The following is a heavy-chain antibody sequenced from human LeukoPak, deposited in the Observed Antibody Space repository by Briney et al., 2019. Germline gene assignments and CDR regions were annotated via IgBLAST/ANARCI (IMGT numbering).Heavy chain of an antibody. Sequence: GGSLRLSCAASGFTFSNYGMNWVRQAPGKGLEWVSYISSSSSYIYHADSVKGRFTISRDNAKNSLYLQMNSLRAEDTAVYYCAKVLEQLVPDYWGQGTLVTVSS. J-gene: IGHJ4*02. CDR2: ISSSSSYI. D-gene: IGHD6-6*01. V-gene: IGHV3-21*01. CDR1: GFTFSNYG. CDR3: AKVLEQLVPDY.